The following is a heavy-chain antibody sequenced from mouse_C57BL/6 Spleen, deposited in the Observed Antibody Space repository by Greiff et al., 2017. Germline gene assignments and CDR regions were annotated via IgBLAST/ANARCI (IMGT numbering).Heavy chain of an antibody. CDR3: AREKVVPYAMDY. J-gene: IGHJ4*01. CDR2: IYPGSGNT. V-gene: IGHV1-76*01. Sequence: QVQLKQSGAELVRPGASVTLSCKASGYTFTDYYMNWVKQRPGHGLEWIARIYPGSGNTYYNEKFKGKATLTADKSSSTAYMQLSSLTSEDSAVYFCAREKVVPYAMDYWGQGTSVTVSS. D-gene: IGHD1-1*01. CDR1: GYTFTDYY.